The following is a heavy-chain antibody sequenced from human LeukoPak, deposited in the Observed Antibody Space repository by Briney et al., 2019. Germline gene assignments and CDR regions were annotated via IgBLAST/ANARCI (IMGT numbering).Heavy chain of an antibody. CDR2: IRYDGNNK. V-gene: IGHV3-30*02. D-gene: IGHD3-10*01. CDR3: AGGRRVRGAYDGYYFDY. Sequence: GGSLRLSCAASGVTFSSYGRHWVRQAPGKGLERVAFIRYDGNNKYYADSVKGRFTISRDNSKNTLYLQMNSLRAEDTAVYYCAGGRRVRGAYDGYYFDYWGQGTLVTVSS. J-gene: IGHJ4*02. CDR1: GVTFSSYG.